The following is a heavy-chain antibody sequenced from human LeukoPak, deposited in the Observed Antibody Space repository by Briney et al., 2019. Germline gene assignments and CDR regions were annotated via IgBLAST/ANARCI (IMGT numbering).Heavy chain of an antibody. D-gene: IGHD3-22*01. V-gene: IGHV1-18*01. CDR3: ARDVYYDSRGGGY. CDR2: ISAYNGKT. CDR1: GYTFTSYG. Sequence: ASVKVSCKASGYTFTSYGISWVRQAPGQGLEWMGWISAYNGKTNYVQKLQGRVTMTTDTSTSIAYMELRSLRSDDTAVYYCARDVYYDSRGGGYWGQGTLVTVSS. J-gene: IGHJ4*02.